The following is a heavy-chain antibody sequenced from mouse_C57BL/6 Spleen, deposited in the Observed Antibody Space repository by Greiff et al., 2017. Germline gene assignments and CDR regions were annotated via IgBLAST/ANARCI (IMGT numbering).Heavy chain of an antibody. CDR2: INPNNGGT. D-gene: IGHD1-1*01. V-gene: IGHV1-22*01. CDR1: GYTFTDYN. J-gene: IGHJ4*01. CDR3: ARDYYYGSSYSAMDY. Sequence: VQLKESGPELVKPGASVKMSCKASGYTFTDYNMHWVKQSHGKSLEWIGYINPNNGGTSYNQKFKGKATLTVNKSSSTAYMELRSLTSEDSAVYYCARDYYYGSSYSAMDYWGQGTSVTVSS.